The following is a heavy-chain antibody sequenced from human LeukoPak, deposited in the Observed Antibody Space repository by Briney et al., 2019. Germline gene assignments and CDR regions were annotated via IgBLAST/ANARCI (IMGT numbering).Heavy chain of an antibody. Sequence: GGSLRLSCTVSGFTFSTFGMHWVRQAPGKGLEWVANIWHDGINKYYADSVKGRFTISRDNSKNTLYLQMNSLTAEDTAVYYCAKGVHSSGWWGTPPRDYLDYWGQGTLVTVSS. CDR1: GFTFSTFG. J-gene: IGHJ4*02. D-gene: IGHD6-19*01. CDR2: IWHDGINK. CDR3: AKGVHSSGWWGTPPRDYLDY. V-gene: IGHV3-33*06.